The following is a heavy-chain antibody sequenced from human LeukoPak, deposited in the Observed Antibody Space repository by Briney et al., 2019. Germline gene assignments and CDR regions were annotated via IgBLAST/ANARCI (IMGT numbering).Heavy chain of an antibody. Sequence: ASVKVSCKASGYTFTGYYMHWVRQAPGQGLEWMGWINPNSGGTNYAQKFQGRVTMTRDTSISTAYMELSRLRSGDTAVYYCAVGILAATITWFDPWGQGTLVAVSS. CDR2: INPNSGGT. J-gene: IGHJ5*02. D-gene: IGHD2-15*01. CDR1: GYTFTGYY. CDR3: AVGILAATITWFDP. V-gene: IGHV1-2*02.